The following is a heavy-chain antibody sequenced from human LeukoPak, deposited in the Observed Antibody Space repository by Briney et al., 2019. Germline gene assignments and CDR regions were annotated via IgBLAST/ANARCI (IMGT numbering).Heavy chain of an antibody. V-gene: IGHV1-2*02. J-gene: IGHJ4*02. CDR2: INPNSGGT. CDR1: GYTFTGYY. D-gene: IGHD6-19*01. CDR3: TRDQGPSGWYYYFDY. Sequence: GASVKVSCKASGYTFTGYYMHWVRQAPGQGLEWMGWINPNSGGTNYAQMSQGRVTMTRDTTISTAYMELSRLRYDDTAVYYCTRDQGPSGWYYYFDYWGQGTLVTVSS.